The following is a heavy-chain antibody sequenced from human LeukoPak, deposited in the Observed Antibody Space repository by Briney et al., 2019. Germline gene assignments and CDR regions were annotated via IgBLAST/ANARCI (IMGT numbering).Heavy chain of an antibody. CDR3: ARGPSGNWFDP. J-gene: IGHJ5*02. D-gene: IGHD6-25*01. Sequence: SETLSLTCTVSGGSISGYYWSWIRQPPGKGLEWIGYVFYSGRTNYSPSLKSRVIISIDTSKNLFSLKLSSVTAADTAVYFCARGPSGNWFDPWGQGTLVTVSS. CDR1: GGSISGYY. V-gene: IGHV4-59*01. CDR2: VFYSGRT.